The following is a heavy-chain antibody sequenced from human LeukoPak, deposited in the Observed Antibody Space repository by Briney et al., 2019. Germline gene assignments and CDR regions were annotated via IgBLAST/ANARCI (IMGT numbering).Heavy chain of an antibody. Sequence: GGSLRLSCAASGLTFSSYAMHWVRQAPGKGLEYVSAISSNGGNTYYANSVKGRFTISRDNSKHPLYLQMGSLRAEDMAVYYCASGDCSSTSCYTFYYWGQGTLVTVSS. V-gene: IGHV3-64*01. J-gene: IGHJ4*02. CDR3: ASGDCSSTSCYTFYY. D-gene: IGHD2-2*02. CDR1: GLTFSSYA. CDR2: ISSNGGNT.